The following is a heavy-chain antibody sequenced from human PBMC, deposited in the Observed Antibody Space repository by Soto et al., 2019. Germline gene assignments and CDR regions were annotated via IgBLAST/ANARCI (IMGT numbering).Heavy chain of an antibody. CDR2: ISAYNGNT. J-gene: IGHJ4*02. CDR1: GYTFTSYG. CDR3: ARGSFGGSGSSLRDFDY. Sequence: GASVKVSCKASGYTFTSYGISWVRQAPGQGLEWMGWISAYNGNTNYAQKLQGRVTMTTDTSTSTAYMELRSLRSDDTAVYYCARGSFGGSGSSLRDFDYCGQVSLVTVSS. V-gene: IGHV1-18*01. D-gene: IGHD3-10*01.